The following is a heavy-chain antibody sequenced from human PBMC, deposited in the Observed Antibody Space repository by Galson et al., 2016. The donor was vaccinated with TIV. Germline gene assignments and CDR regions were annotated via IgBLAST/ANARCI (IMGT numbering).Heavy chain of an antibody. J-gene: IGHJ6*02. Sequence: SVKVSCKASGGTFSSYVINWVRQAPGQGLEWMGGIIPLFGTANYAQRFQGRVTITADESTSTVYMELSSLRYEDTAVYYCAKDRNTAMDTYYYYYGVDVWGQGTTVTVSS. CDR2: IIPLFGTA. CDR3: AKDRNTAMDTYYYYYGVDV. V-gene: IGHV1-69*13. D-gene: IGHD5-18*01. CDR1: GGTFSSYV.